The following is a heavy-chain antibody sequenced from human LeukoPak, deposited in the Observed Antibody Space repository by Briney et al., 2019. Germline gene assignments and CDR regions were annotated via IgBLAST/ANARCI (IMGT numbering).Heavy chain of an antibody. D-gene: IGHD3-22*01. CDR2: ISGSGGST. Sequence: PGGSLRLSCAASGFTFSSYAMSWVRQAPGKGLEWVSAISGSGGSTYYADSVKGRFTISRDNSKNTLYLQMNSLRAEDTAVYYCAKGVTMIVVAPRPVRDDAFDIWGQGTMVTVSS. J-gene: IGHJ3*02. CDR1: GFTFSSYA. CDR3: AKGVTMIVVAPRPVRDDAFDI. V-gene: IGHV3-23*01.